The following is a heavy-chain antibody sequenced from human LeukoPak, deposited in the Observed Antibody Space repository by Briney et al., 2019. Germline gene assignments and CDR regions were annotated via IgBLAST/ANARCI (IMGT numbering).Heavy chain of an antibody. CDR2: VNLQGST. J-gene: IGHJ4*02. CDR1: GGSITNTNY. V-gene: IGHV4-4*02. D-gene: IGHD4-23*01. Sequence: PSGTLSLTCGVSGGSITNTNYWTWVRQPPGKGLEWIGEVNLQGSTNYNPSLMGRVAISVDTSENHISLQLTSVTAADTAVYYCARKPITVVTPRGFDYWGQGTLVTVSS. CDR3: ARKPITVVTPRGFDY.